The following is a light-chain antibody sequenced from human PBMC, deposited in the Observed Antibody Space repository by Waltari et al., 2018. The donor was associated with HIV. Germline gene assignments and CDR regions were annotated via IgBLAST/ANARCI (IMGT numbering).Light chain of an antibody. CDR3: ATWDGSLGGVYV. V-gene: IGLV1-47*01. CDR1: TSHVGSHF. CDR2: RDN. Sequence: QSVLTQPPSPSGTPGPRVPISCSGTTSHVGSHFVSWYQQLPGTAPKLLIYRDNRRPSGVPDRFSGSKSGASASLAISGLRSEDEGDYYCATWDGSLGGVYVFGTGTKVTVL. J-gene: IGLJ1*01.